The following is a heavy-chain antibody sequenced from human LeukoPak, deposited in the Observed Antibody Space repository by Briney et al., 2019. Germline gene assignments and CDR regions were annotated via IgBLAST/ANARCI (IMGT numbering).Heavy chain of an antibody. Sequence: PSETLSLTCTVSGGSVSSSTYYWGWIRQPPGKGLEWIGSIYYSGTTYYNPSLKSRVTISVDTSKNQLSLKLSSVTAADTSVYYCAKAGGPDFWSGYYVIDYWGQGTLVTVSS. CDR1: GGSVSSSTYY. J-gene: IGHJ4*02. V-gene: IGHV4-39*01. CDR3: AKAGGPDFWSGYYVIDY. CDR2: IYYSGTT. D-gene: IGHD3-3*01.